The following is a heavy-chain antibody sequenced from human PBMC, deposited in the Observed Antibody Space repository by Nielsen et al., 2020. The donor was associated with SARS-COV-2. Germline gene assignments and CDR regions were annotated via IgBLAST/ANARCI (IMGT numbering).Heavy chain of an antibody. CDR3: AKGVRGVILD. J-gene: IGHJ4*02. D-gene: IGHD3-10*02. Sequence: SLKISCAASGFTFDDYAMHWVRQAPGKGLEWVSGFSWNSGSIGYADSVKGRFTISRDNAKNSLYLQMNSLRAEDTALYYCAKGVRGVILDWGQGTLVTVSS. V-gene: IGHV3-9*01. CDR1: GFTFDDYA. CDR2: FSWNSGSI.